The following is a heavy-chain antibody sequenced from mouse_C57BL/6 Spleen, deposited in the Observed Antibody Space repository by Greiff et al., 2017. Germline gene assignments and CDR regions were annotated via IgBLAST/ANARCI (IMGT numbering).Heavy chain of an antibody. J-gene: IGHJ2*01. CDR1: GYTFTSYW. V-gene: IGHV1-64*01. D-gene: IGHD2-4*01. Sequence: QVHVKQPGAELVKPGASVKLSCKASGYTFTSYWMHWVKQRPGQGLEWIGMIHPNSGSTNYNEKFKSKATLTVDKSSSTAYMQLSSLTSEDSAVYYCARKPSYYDYDDVDYWGQGTTLTVSS. CDR3: ARKPSYYDYDDVDY. CDR2: IHPNSGST.